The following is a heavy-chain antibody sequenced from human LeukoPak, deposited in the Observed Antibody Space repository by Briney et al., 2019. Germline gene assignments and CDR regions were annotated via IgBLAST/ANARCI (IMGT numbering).Heavy chain of an antibody. J-gene: IGHJ4*02. CDR2: ISSSSGYI. CDR1: GFTFSSYS. Sequence: GGSLRLSCAASGFTFSSYSMNWVRQAPGKGLEWVSSISSSSGYIYYADSVKGRFTISRDNAKNALYLQMNSLRAEDTAVYYCARDSEGYQLLKGFDYWGQGTLVTVSS. V-gene: IGHV3-21*01. CDR3: ARDSEGYQLLKGFDY. D-gene: IGHD2-2*01.